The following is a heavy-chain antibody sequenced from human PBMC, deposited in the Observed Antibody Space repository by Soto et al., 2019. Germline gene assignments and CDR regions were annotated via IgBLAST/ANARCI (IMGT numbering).Heavy chain of an antibody. CDR2: IYHSGST. Sequence: QLQLQESGSGLVKPSQTLSITCAVSGGSISSGGYSWSWIRQPPGKGLEWIGYIYHSGSTYYNPSLKSRVTISVDRSKNQFSLKLSSVTAADTAVYYCARGDYYYGMDVWGQGTTVTVSS. CDR3: ARGDYYYGMDV. V-gene: IGHV4-30-2*01. CDR1: GGSISSGGYS. J-gene: IGHJ6*02.